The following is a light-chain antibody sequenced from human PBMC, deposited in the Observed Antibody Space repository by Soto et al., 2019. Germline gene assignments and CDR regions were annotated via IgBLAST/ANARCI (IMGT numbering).Light chain of an antibody. CDR3: QQYGNSPIT. CDR2: GTS. Sequence: EVVLTQSPGTLSLSRGERATLSCRASERIYSAYLGWYQQKPGQAPRLLIYGTSSRATGIPDRFSGSGSGTDFTLTISRREPEDFAVYYCQQYGNSPITFGQGTRLEI. J-gene: IGKJ5*01. CDR1: ERIYSAY. V-gene: IGKV3-20*01.